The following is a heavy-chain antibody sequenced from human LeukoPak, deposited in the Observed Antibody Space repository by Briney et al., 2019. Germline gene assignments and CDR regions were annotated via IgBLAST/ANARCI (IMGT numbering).Heavy chain of an antibody. D-gene: IGHD3-16*01. CDR1: GYTFTSYD. Sequence: ASVKVSCKASGYTFTSYDINWVRQATGQGLEWMGWMNPKSGNTGYAQRFQGRVTMTRDTSISTAYMELSSLRSEDTAVYYCARSKRAVFGPDPWGQGTLVTVSS. CDR3: ARSKRAVFGPDP. CDR2: MNPKSGNT. V-gene: IGHV1-8*01. J-gene: IGHJ5*02.